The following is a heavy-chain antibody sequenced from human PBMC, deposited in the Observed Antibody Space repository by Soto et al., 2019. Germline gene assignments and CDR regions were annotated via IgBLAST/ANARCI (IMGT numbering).Heavy chain of an antibody. V-gene: IGHV4-34*01. CDR1: GGSFSGYY. Sequence: SETLSLTCAVYGGSFSGYYWSWIRQPPGKGLEWIGEINHSGSTNYNPSLKSRVTISVDTSKNQFSLKLSSVTAADTAVYYCARLSLGYCSGGSFCASPCYPSYSPVVRGTGTSLNLFS. D-gene: IGHD2-15*01. CDR2: INHSGST. CDR3: ARLSLGYCSGGSFCASPCYPSYSPVV. J-gene: IGHJ6*03.